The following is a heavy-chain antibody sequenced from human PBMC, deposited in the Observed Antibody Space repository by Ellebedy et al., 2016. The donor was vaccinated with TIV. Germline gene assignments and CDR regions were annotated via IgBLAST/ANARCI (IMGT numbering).Heavy chain of an antibody. Sequence: SQTLSLTXXISGDSASSNSAAWNWIRQSPSRGLEWLGRTYYRSNWFSDSALSVRSRITINPDTSKNQFSLQLNSVTPEDTAVYYCARGFSVAGKLDYWGQGTLVTVSS. J-gene: IGHJ4*02. D-gene: IGHD6-19*01. CDR2: TYYRSNWFS. CDR3: ARGFSVAGKLDY. CDR1: GDSASSNSAA. V-gene: IGHV6-1*01.